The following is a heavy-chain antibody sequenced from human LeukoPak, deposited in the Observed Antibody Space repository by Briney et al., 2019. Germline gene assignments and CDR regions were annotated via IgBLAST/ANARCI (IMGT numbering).Heavy chain of an antibody. CDR2: ISGTGRTT. V-gene: IGHV3-48*02. CDR1: RFTFSNYN. Sequence: GGSLRLSCAASRFTFSNYNMNWVRQAPGKGLEWVAYISGTGRTTNYADSVKGRFTISRDNAKNSLYLQMNSLRDEDTAVYYCASSGTYRFDYCGQGTLVTVSS. D-gene: IGHD1-26*01. CDR3: ASSGTYRFDY. J-gene: IGHJ4*02.